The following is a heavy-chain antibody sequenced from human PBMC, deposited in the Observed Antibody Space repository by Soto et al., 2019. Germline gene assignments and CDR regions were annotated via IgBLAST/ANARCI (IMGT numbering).Heavy chain of an antibody. CDR1: GGSISGGGYS. CDR3: ARLLYGSGEYYFDY. D-gene: IGHD3-10*01. V-gene: IGHV4-30-2*01. J-gene: IGHJ4*02. CDR2: IYHSGST. Sequence: SETLSLTCAVSGGSISGGGYSWSWIRQPPGKGLEWIGYIYHSGSTYYNPSLKSRVTISVDRSKNQFSLKLSSVTAADTAVYYCARLLYGSGEYYFDYWGQGTLVTVSS.